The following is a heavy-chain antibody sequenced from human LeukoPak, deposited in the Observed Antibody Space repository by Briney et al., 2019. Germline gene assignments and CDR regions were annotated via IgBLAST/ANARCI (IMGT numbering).Heavy chain of an antibody. Sequence: PSETLSLTCAVYGGSFSGYYWSWICQPPGKGLEWIGEINHSGSTNNNPSLKSRVTISVDTSKNQFSLKLSSVTAADTAVYYCARGKYYYGSGSYYRSLVYYGMDVWGQGTTVTVSS. J-gene: IGHJ6*02. CDR1: GGSFSGYY. D-gene: IGHD3-10*01. CDR2: INHSGST. CDR3: ARGKYYYGSGSYYRSLVYYGMDV. V-gene: IGHV4-34*01.